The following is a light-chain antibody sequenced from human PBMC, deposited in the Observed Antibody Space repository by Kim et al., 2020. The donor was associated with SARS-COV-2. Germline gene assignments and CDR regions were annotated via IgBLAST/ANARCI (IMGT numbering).Light chain of an antibody. CDR2: GAS. CDR1: QTVSSNY. CDR3: QQYVTSPWT. Sequence: SPGERATLSCRASQTVSSNYLAWYQQKPGQAHRLLIFGASSRATGIPDRFSGSGSGADFTLTISRLEPEDFAVYSCQQYVTSPWTFGQGTKVDIK. V-gene: IGKV3-20*01. J-gene: IGKJ1*01.